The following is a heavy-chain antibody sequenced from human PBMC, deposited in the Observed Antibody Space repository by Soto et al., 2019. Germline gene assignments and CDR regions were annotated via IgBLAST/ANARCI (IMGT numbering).Heavy chain of an antibody. J-gene: IGHJ4*02. CDR2: ISYDGSNK. V-gene: IGHV3-30-3*01. D-gene: IGHD2-2*01. CDR3: ARDRPSPYCSSTSCSSYFDY. Sequence: GGSLRLSCAASGFTFSTYAMQWVRQAPGKGLEWVAVISYDGSNKYYADSVKGRFTISRGNSKNTLYLQMNSLRAEDTAVYYCARDRPSPYCSSTSCSSYFDYWGQGTLVTVSS. CDR1: GFTFSTYA.